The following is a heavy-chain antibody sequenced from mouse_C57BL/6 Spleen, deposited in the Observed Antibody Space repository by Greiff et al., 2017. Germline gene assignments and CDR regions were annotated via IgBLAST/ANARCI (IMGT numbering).Heavy chain of an antibody. V-gene: IGHV5-6*01. D-gene: IGHD1-1*01. CDR1: GFTFSSYG. Sequence: EVQRVESGGDLVKPGGSLKLSCAASGFTFSSYGMSWVRQTPDKRLEWVATISSGGSYTYYPDSVKGRFTISRDNAKNTLYLQMSSLKSEDTAMYYCARQDITTVVAGDYWGQGTTLTVSS. CDR2: ISSGGSYT. CDR3: ARQDITTVVAGDY. J-gene: IGHJ2*01.